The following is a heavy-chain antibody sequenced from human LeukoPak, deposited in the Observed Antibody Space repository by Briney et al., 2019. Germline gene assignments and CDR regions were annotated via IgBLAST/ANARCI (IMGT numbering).Heavy chain of an antibody. Sequence: SETLSLTCTVSGGSISSSSYYWGWIRQPPGKGLEWIGSIYYSGSTYYNPSLKSRVTISVDTSKNQFSLELSSVTAADTAVYYCARHCSGCPKPFDYWGQGTLVTVSS. CDR1: GGSISSSSYY. CDR2: IYYSGST. J-gene: IGHJ4*02. V-gene: IGHV4-39*01. CDR3: ARHCSGCPKPFDY. D-gene: IGHD6-19*01.